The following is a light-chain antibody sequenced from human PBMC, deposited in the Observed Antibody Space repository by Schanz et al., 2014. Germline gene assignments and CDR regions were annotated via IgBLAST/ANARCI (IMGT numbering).Light chain of an antibody. CDR1: QSVSSSY. J-gene: IGKJ5*01. CDR3: QQYGSPIT. V-gene: IGKV3-20*01. CDR2: GAS. Sequence: EIVLTQSPGTLSLSPGDRATLSCRASQSVSSSYLAWYQQKPGQAPRLLICGASSRATGIPDRFSGSGSGTDFTLTISRLEPEDFALYYCQQYGSPITFGQGTRLDIK.